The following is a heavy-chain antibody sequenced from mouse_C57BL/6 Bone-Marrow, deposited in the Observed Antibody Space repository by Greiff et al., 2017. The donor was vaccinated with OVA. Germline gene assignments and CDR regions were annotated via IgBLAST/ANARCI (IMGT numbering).Heavy chain of an antibody. V-gene: IGHV1-54*01. D-gene: IGHD1-1*01. CDR3: ARDYYGSSYLAWFAY. CDR1: GYAFTNYL. CDR2: INPGSGGT. J-gene: IGHJ3*01. Sequence: QVQLQQSGAELVRPGTSVKVSCKASGYAFTNYLIEWVKQRPGQGLEWIGVINPGSGGTNYNEKFKGKATLTADKSSSTAYMQLSSLTSEDSAVYFCARDYYGSSYLAWFAYWGQGTLVTVSA.